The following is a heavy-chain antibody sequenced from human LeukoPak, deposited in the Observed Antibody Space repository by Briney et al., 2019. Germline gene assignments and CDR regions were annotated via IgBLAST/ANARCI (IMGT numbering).Heavy chain of an antibody. V-gene: IGHV4-34*01. Sequence: PSETLSLTCAINGGSFSGYYVTWIRQAPGKGLEWIGEINPRESTIHNPSLKSRVTISLDTSKNQFSLKLSSVTAADTAVYYCARETKLLANPQYYFFMDVWGKGTTVTVSS. CDR3: ARETKLLANPQYYFFMDV. J-gene: IGHJ6*03. D-gene: IGHD2-15*01. CDR2: INPREST. CDR1: GGSFSGYY.